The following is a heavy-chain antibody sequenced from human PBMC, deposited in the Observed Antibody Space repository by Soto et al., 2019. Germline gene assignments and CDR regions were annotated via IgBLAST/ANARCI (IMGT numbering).Heavy chain of an antibody. Sequence: QVQLVESGGGVVQPGRSLRLSCAASGFTFSSYGMHWVRQAPGKGLEWVAVIWYDGSNKYYADSVKGRFTISRDNSKNTLYLQMNRLRAEDTAVYYCAREGSQQWLGKNYYYGMDVWGQGTTVTVSS. CDR3: AREGSQQWLGKNYYYGMDV. CDR2: IWYDGSNK. D-gene: IGHD6-19*01. V-gene: IGHV3-33*01. J-gene: IGHJ6*02. CDR1: GFTFSSYG.